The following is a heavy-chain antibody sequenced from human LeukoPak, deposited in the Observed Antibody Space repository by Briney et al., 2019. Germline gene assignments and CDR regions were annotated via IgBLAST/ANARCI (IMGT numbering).Heavy chain of an antibody. J-gene: IGHJ4*02. V-gene: IGHV4-61*02. CDR3: ARELANSGSHSFDY. CDR2: IYTSGST. D-gene: IGHD1-26*01. Sequence: PSQTLSLTCTVSGGSISSGSYYWSWIRQPAGKGLEWIGRIYTSGSTNYNPSLKSRVTISVDTSKNQFSLKLSSVTAADTAVYYCARELANSGSHSFDYWGQGTLVTVSS. CDR1: GGSISSGSYY.